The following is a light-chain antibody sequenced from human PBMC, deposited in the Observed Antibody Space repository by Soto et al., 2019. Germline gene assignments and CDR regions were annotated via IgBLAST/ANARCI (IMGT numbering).Light chain of an antibody. CDR1: QSVSSN. V-gene: IGKV3-15*01. J-gene: IGKJ3*01. CDR3: HQYNNWPPRT. Sequence: IVMTQSPATLSVSPGERATLSCRASQSVSSNLAWYQQKPGQAPRLLIYGASTRATGIPARFSGSGSGTEFTLTISSLQSEDFAVYYCHQYNNWPPRTFGPGTKVDIK. CDR2: GAS.